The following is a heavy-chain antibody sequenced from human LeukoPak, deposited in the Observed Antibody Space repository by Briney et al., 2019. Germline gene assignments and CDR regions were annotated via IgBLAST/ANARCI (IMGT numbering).Heavy chain of an antibody. J-gene: IGHJ4*02. CDR3: ARDPQLRSSYFDY. Sequence: GGSLRLSCAASGFSLSGYGMHWVRQAPGKGLEWVAVFSYDGANEYYVDSVKGRFTISRDISKNTLYLHMNSLRVEDTAVYYCARDPQLRSSYFDYWGQGALVTVSS. CDR2: FSYDGANE. D-gene: IGHD6-13*01. V-gene: IGHV3-30*03. CDR1: GFSLSGYG.